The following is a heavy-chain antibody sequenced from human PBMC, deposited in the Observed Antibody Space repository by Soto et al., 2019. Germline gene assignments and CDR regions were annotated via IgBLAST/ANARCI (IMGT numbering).Heavy chain of an antibody. J-gene: IGHJ5*02. CDR2: IYHSGTT. D-gene: IGHD7-27*01. CDR1: GDSISSGGFS. V-gene: IGHV4-30-2*01. Sequence: NPSETLSLTCAVSGDSISSGGFSWSWIRQPPGKGLEWIGYIYHSGTTFYNPSLKSRVTISVDGSKNQFSLKLSSVTAADTAVYYCARVPGPWGQGTLVTVPQ. CDR3: ARVPGP.